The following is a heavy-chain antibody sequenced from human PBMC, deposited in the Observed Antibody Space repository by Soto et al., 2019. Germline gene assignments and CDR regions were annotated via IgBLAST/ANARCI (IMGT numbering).Heavy chain of an antibody. V-gene: IGHV5-51*01. Sequence: GESLKISCQGFGYSFTSNWIGWVRQLPGKRLEWMGGIYPGDSDTRYSPSFHGQVTISADKSNSTAYLQWSSLTASDTAMKYYASGSGYNVYWGQGTLVTVAS. CDR1: GYSFTSNW. J-gene: IGHJ4*02. D-gene: IGHD5-18*01. CDR2: IYPGDSDT. CDR3: ASGSGYNVY.